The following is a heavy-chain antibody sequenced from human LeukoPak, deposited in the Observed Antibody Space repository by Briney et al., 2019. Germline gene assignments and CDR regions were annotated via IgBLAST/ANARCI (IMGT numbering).Heavy chain of an antibody. V-gene: IGHV1-2*02. CDR2: INPNSGGT. CDR3: ARAGHIAVSYYFDY. J-gene: IGHJ4*02. Sequence: ASVKVSCKASGYTFTSYGISWVRQAPGQGLEWMGWINPNSGGTNYAQKFQGRVTMTRDTSISTAYMELSRLRSDDTAVYYCARAGHIAVSYYFDYWGQGTLVTVSS. CDR1: GYTFTSYG. D-gene: IGHD6-19*01.